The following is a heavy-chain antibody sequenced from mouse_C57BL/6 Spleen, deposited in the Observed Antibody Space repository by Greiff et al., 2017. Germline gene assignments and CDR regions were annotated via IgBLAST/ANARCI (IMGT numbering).Heavy chain of an antibody. D-gene: IGHD2-2*01. Sequence: QVQLQQSGAELVRPGASVTLSCKASGYTFTDYEMHWVKQTPVHGLEWIGAIDPETGGTAYNQKFKGKAILTADKSSSTAYMELRSLTSEDSAVYYCTRRLRRYCGVWGTGTTVTVSS. CDR3: TRRLRRYCGV. V-gene: IGHV1-15*01. CDR1: GYTFTDYE. J-gene: IGHJ1*03. CDR2: IDPETGGT.